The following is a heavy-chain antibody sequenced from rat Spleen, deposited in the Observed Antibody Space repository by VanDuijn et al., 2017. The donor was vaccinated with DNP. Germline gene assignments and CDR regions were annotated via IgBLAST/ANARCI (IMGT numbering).Heavy chain of an antibody. Sequence: EVQLVESGGGLVQAGRSLKLSCEASGFSFSKFGMAWVRQAPTKGLEWVASISTSGEYTHYGDSVKGRFTISRDNTKKSQYLQMDSLRSEDTATYYCATGVYGGYEDWFSNWGQGALVTVSS. CDR2: ISTSGEYT. D-gene: IGHD1-11*01. V-gene: IGHV5S13*01. CDR1: GFSFSKFG. J-gene: IGHJ3*01. CDR3: ATGVYGGYEDWFSN.